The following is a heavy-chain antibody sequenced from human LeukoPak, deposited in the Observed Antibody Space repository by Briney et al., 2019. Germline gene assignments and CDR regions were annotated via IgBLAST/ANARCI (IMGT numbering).Heavy chain of an antibody. CDR3: ARADRITIFGVVSRLGYYYGMDV. Sequence: ASVKVSCKASGGTFISYAISWVRQAPGQGLEWMGGIIPIFGTANYAQKFQGRVTITADESTSTAYMELSGLRSEDTAVYYCARADRITIFGVVSRLGYYYGMDVWGQGTTVTVSS. CDR1: GGTFISYA. D-gene: IGHD3-3*01. CDR2: IIPIFGTA. V-gene: IGHV1-69*13. J-gene: IGHJ6*02.